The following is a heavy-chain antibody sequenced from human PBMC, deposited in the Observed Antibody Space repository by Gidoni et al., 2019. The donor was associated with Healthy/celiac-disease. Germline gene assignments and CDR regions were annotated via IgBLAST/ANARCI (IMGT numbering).Heavy chain of an antibody. J-gene: IGHJ4*02. CDR1: EFPFSSYG. D-gene: IGHD2-2*02. CDR2: ISYDGSNK. V-gene: IGHV3-30*03. Sequence: VPLVESGGGVVQPGRSLRLSCSASEFPFSSYGMHWVRQAPGKGLEWVAGISYDGSNKYYADSVKGRFTISSDNSKNTLYLQMNSLRAEDTAVYYCARLGYCSSTSCYTPIWGQGTLVTVSS. CDR3: ARLGYCSSTSCYTPI.